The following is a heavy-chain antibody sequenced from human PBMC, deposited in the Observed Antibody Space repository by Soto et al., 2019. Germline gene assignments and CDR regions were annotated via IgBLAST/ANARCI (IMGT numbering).Heavy chain of an antibody. Sequence: EVQLVESGGGLVKPGGSLRLSCAASGFTFSSYSMNWVRQAPGKGLEWVSSISSSSSYIYYADSVKGRFTISRDNAKNSLYLQMNSLSPDDTAVYYCARATINNLYGDYPRGSFDIWGQGTMVTVSS. V-gene: IGHV3-21*01. CDR1: GFTFSSYS. D-gene: IGHD4-17*01. J-gene: IGHJ3*02. CDR3: ARATINNLYGDYPRGSFDI. CDR2: ISSSSSYI.